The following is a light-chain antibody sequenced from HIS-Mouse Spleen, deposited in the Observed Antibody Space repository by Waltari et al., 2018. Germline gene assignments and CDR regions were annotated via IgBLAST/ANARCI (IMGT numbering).Light chain of an antibody. CDR1: SSDVGGYNY. Sequence: QSALTQPASVSGSPGQSITISCTGTSSDVGGYNYVSWYQQHPGKAPKLMMYEVSNRPSGVSNRFYGSKSGNTASLTISGLQAEDEADYYCSSYTSSSTPYVFGTGTKVTVL. V-gene: IGLV2-14*01. CDR2: EVS. CDR3: SSYTSSSTPYV. J-gene: IGLJ1*01.